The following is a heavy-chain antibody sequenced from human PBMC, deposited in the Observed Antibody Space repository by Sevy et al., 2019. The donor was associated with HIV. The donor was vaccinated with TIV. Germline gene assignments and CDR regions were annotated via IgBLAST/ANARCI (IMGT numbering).Heavy chain of an antibody. D-gene: IGHD3-22*01. V-gene: IGHV3-23*01. J-gene: IGHJ4*02. CDR1: GFTFSSYA. CDR3: AKSYYYDSSGFPTQTFDY. CDR2: ISGSGGST. Sequence: GGSLRLSCAASGFTFSSYAMSWVRQAPGKGLEWVSAISGSGGSTYYADSLKGRFTISRDNSKNTLYLQMNSPRAEDRAVYYCAKSYYYDSSGFPTQTFDYWGQGTLVTVSS.